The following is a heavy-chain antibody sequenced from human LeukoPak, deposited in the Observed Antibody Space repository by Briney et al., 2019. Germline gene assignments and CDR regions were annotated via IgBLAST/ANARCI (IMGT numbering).Heavy chain of an antibody. CDR2: IYTSGST. V-gene: IGHV4-61*02. D-gene: IGHD2-2*02. CDR1: GGSISSGSYY. Sequence: SETLSLTCTVSGGSISSGSYYWSCIRQPAGKGLECIGRIYTSGSTNYNPSLKSRVTISVDTSKNQFSLKLSSVTAADTAVYYCAGDDCSSTSCYNSNWFDPWGQGTLVTVSS. J-gene: IGHJ5*02. CDR3: AGDDCSSTSCYNSNWFDP.